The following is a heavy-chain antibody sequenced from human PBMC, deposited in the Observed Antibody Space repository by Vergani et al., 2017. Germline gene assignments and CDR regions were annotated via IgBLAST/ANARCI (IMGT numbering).Heavy chain of an antibody. CDR2: IWYDGSNK. Sequence: QVQLVESGGGVVQPGRSLRLSCAASGFTFSSYGLHWVRQAPGKGLEWVAVIWYDGSNKYYADSVKGRFTISRDNSKNTLYLQMNSLRAEDTAAYYCARDPSGPVWGIGWFDPWGQGTLVTVSS. J-gene: IGHJ5*02. D-gene: IGHD3-16*01. CDR3: ARDPSGPVWGIGWFDP. V-gene: IGHV3-33*01. CDR1: GFTFSSYG.